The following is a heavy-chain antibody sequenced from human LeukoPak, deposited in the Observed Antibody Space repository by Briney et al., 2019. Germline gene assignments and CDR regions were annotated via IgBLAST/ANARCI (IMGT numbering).Heavy chain of an antibody. CDR2: MYSGGST. J-gene: IGHJ4*02. V-gene: IGHV3-53*01. CDR3: ARVRDNWNDSPFDY. CDR1: GLTVSSNC. Sequence: PGGSLRLSCAASGLTVSSNCMTWVRQAPGKGLEWVSVMYSGGSTYYADSVKGRFTISRDNSKNTLYLQMNSLRAEDTAVYYCARVRDNWNDSPFDYWGQGTLVTVSS. D-gene: IGHD1-20*01.